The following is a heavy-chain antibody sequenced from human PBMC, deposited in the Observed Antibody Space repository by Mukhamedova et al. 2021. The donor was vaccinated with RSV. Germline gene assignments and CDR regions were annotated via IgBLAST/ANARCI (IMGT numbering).Heavy chain of an antibody. D-gene: IGHD2-15*01. CDR2: INSDGSST. Sequence: VRQAPGKGLVWVSRINSDGSSTSYADSVKGRFTISRDNAKNTLYLQMNSLRAEDTDVYYCARARRSCSGGSCYRYYFDYWGQGTL. V-gene: IGHV3-74*01. J-gene: IGHJ4*02. CDR3: ARARRSCSGGSCYRYYFDY.